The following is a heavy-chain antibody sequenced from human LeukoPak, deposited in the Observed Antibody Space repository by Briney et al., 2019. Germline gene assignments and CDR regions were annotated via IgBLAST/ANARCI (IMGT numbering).Heavy chain of an antibody. CDR2: INTNTGNP. J-gene: IGHJ4*02. D-gene: IGHD6-19*01. CDR1: GYTFTSYG. CDR3: ARGRSSGWYVSEY. V-gene: IGHV7-4-1*02. Sequence: GASVKVSCKASGYTFTSYGISWVRQAPGQGLEWMGWINTNTGNPTYAQGSTGRFVFSLDTSVSTAYLQINSLKAEDTAVYYCARGRSSGWYVSEYWGQGTLVTVSS.